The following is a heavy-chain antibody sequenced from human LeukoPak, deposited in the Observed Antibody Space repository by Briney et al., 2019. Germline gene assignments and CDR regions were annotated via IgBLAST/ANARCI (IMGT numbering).Heavy chain of an antibody. CDR3: ARDRHSTSWLVEY. J-gene: IGHJ4*02. V-gene: IGHV3-23*01. CDR2: ISCSGGSK. Sequence: GGSLRLSCAASGFTFSSYAMTWVRQAPGKGLEWGSLISCSGGSKYYADTVKRRSTISRDNSKNTLYLQMNSLRVEDTAVYYCARDRHSTSWLVEYWGQGTLVTVSS. D-gene: IGHD6-13*01. CDR1: GFTFSSYA.